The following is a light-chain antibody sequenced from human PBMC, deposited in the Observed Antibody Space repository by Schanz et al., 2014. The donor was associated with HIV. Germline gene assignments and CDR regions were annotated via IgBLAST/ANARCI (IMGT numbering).Light chain of an antibody. Sequence: DIVMTQSPATLSVSPGERATLSCRASQSVSSNLAWYQQKPGQAPRLLIYGASTRATGIPDRFSGSGSGTDFTLTISRLEPEDFAVYYCQQYSSPWTFGQGTKVEIK. CDR3: QQYSSPWT. CDR1: QSVSSN. J-gene: IGKJ1*01. CDR2: GAS. V-gene: IGKV3D-15*01.